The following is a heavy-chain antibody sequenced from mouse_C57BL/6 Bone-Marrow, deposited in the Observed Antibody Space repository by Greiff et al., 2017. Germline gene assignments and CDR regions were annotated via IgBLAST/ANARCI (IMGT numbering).Heavy chain of an antibody. J-gene: IGHJ2*01. D-gene: IGHD2-4*01. Sequence: EVQLQQSGPELVKPGASVKISCKASGYTFTDYYMNWVKQSHGKSLEWIGDINPNNGGTSYNQKFKGKATLTVDKSSSTAYVELRSLTSEDSAVYYCARRAYYDYDVDYWGQGTTLTVSS. CDR2: INPNNGGT. V-gene: IGHV1-26*01. CDR1: GYTFTDYY. CDR3: ARRAYYDYDVDY.